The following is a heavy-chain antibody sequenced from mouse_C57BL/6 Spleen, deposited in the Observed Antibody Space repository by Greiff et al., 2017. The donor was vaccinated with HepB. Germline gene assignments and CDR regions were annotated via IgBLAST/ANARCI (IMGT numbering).Heavy chain of an antibody. V-gene: IGHV1-15*01. D-gene: IGHD1-1*01. J-gene: IGHJ3*01. CDR3: TREGNYYCFAY. CDR2: IDPETGGT. CDR1: GYTFTDYE. Sequence: VKLQESGAELVRPGASVTLSCKASGYTFTDYEMHWVKQTPVHGLEWIGAIDPETGGTAYNQKFKGKAILTADKSSSTAYMELRSLTSEDSAVYYCTREGNYYCFAYWGQGTLVTVSA.